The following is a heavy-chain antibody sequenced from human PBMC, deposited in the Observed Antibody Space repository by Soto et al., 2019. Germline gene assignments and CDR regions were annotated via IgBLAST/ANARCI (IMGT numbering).Heavy chain of an antibody. J-gene: IGHJ4*02. D-gene: IGHD1-1*01. CDR3: AGGRYVDY. CDR1: GYTFTSYG. CDR2: ISAHNGNT. V-gene: IGHV1-18*01. Sequence: QVHLVQSGAEVKKPGASVKVSCKASGYTFTSYGITWVRQAPGQGLEWMGWISAHNGNTDYAQKLQGRVIVTRDTSTSTAYMELRGLISDDTAVYYCAGGRYVDYWGQGALVTVSS.